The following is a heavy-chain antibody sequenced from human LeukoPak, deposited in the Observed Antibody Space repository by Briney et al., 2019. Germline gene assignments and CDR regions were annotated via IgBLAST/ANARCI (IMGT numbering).Heavy chain of an antibody. J-gene: IGHJ4*02. CDR2: IYHSGST. CDR3: ARLFHHTEYCSSTSCYVFGDY. D-gene: IGHD2-2*01. V-gene: IGHV4-38-2*01. Sequence: TSETLSLTCAVSGYSISSGYYWGWIRQPPGKGLEWIGSIYHSGSTYYNPSLKSRVTISVDTSKNQFSLKLSSVTAADTAVYYCARLFHHTEYCSSTSCYVFGDYWSQGTLVTVSS. CDR1: GYSISSGYY.